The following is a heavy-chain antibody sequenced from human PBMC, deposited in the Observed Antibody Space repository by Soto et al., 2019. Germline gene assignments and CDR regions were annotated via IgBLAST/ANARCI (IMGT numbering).Heavy chain of an antibody. CDR3: ATLCGGDCYSSDY. CDR2: INTGNGNT. CDR1: GYPFTAST. V-gene: IGHV1-3*04. D-gene: IGHD2-21*02. Sequence: QVPLVQSGAEVKKPGASVKVSCKASGYPFTASTMHWVRQAPGQRLEWMGWINTGNGNTKYSQKFQGRVTITRDPSASTAYMELSSLRSEDTAVYYCATLCGGDCYSSDYWGQGTLVTVSS. J-gene: IGHJ4*02.